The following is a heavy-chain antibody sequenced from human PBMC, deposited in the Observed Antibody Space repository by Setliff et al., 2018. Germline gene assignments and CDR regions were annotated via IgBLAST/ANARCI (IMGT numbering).Heavy chain of an antibody. CDR2: ISPYNGDA. CDR1: GYNFITFG. J-gene: IGHJ4*02. D-gene: IGHD2-15*01. Sequence: ASVKVSCKTSGYNFITFGVNWVRQVPGQGFEWMGWISPYNGDANYAQKFQGRVTMTTDTSTGTAYMELRTLSSDDTAVYYCTRGRGPRVVVAVPLDFWGQGTQGTSPQ. CDR3: TRGRGPRVVVAVPLDF. V-gene: IGHV1-18*01.